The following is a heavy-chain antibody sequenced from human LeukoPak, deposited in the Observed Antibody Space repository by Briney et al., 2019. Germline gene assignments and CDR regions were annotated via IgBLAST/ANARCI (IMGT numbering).Heavy chain of an antibody. D-gene: IGHD3-9*01. CDR2: IHYTGAT. CDR1: GGSITGYY. V-gene: IGHV4-34*01. CDR3: ARGNILTGYCFDY. Sequence: SETLSLTCAVYGGSITGYYWSWIRQTPGRGLEWVGEIHYTGATSYNPSLKSRATISTDTSKNQFSLRLSSVTAADTAVYYCARGNILTGYCFDYWGQGTLVTVSS. J-gene: IGHJ4*02.